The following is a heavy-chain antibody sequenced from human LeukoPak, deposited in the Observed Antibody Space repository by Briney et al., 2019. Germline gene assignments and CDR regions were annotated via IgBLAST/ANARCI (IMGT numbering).Heavy chain of an antibody. Sequence: SETLSLTCTVSGGSISSYYWSWIRQPPGKGLEWIGYIYYSGSTNYNPSLKSRVTISVDTSKNQFSLKLSSVTAADTAVYYCARVRNTAMVTRWGQGTLVTVSS. CDR3: ARVRNTAMVTR. V-gene: IGHV4-59*01. D-gene: IGHD5-18*01. J-gene: IGHJ4*02. CDR2: IYYSGST. CDR1: GGSISSYY.